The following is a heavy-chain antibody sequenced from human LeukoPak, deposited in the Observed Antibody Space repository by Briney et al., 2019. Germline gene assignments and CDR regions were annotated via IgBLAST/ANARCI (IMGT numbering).Heavy chain of an antibody. CDR2: IYTSGST. J-gene: IGHJ3*02. CDR3: ARNRKMGYCSGGSCYKPPADAFDI. CDR1: GGSLSSYY. V-gene: IGHV4-4*07. D-gene: IGHD2-15*01. Sequence: SETLSLTCTVSGGSLSSYYWSWIRQPAGKGLEWIGRIYTSGSTNYNPSLKSRVTMSVDTSKNQFSLKLSSVTAADTAVYYCARNRKMGYCSGGSCYKPPADAFDIWGQGTMVTVSS.